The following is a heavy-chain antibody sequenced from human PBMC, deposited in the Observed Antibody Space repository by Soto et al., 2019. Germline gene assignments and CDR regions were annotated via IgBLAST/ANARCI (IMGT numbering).Heavy chain of an antibody. Sequence: PRGSLRLSCAASGFTFSSYAMSWVRQAPGKGLEWVSAISGSGGSTYYADSVKGRFTISRDNSKNTLYLQMNSLRAEDTAVYYCAKDRSLYDYVWGRPTFDYWGQGTLVTAPQ. V-gene: IGHV3-23*01. D-gene: IGHD3-16*01. CDR2: ISGSGGST. CDR3: AKDRSLYDYVWGRPTFDY. CDR1: GFTFSSYA. J-gene: IGHJ4*02.